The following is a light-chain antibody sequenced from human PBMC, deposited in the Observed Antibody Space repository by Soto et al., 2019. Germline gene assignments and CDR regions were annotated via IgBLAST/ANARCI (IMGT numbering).Light chain of an antibody. J-gene: IGLJ3*02. CDR3: CSYAGSYTWV. V-gene: IGLV2-11*01. CDR2: DVS. Sequence: QSVLTQPRSVSGSPGQSVTISCTGTSSDVGGYNFVSWYQQHPGKAPKLIIYDVSKRPSGVPDRFSGSKSGNTASLTISGLQAEDEADYYCCSYAGSYTWVFGGGTQLT. CDR1: SSDVGGYNF.